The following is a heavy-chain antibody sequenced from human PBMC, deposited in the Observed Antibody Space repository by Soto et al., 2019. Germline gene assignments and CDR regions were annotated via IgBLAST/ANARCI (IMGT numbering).Heavy chain of an antibody. CDR1: GGTFSSYA. CDR3: ARSILRYFDWFGSGYYYGMDV. CDR2: IIPIFGTA. Sequence: GASVKVSFKASGGTFSSYAISWLRQAPGQGLEWMGGIIPIFGTANYAQKFQGRVTITADESTSTAYMELSSLRSEDTAVYYCARSILRYFDWFGSGYYYGMDVWGQGTTVTVSS. J-gene: IGHJ6*02. D-gene: IGHD3-9*01. V-gene: IGHV1-69*13.